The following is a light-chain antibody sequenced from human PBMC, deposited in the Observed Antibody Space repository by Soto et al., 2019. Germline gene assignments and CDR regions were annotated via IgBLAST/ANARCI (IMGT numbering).Light chain of an antibody. CDR2: EAS. CDR1: QSINRG. CDR3: EDYSSLSGLT. Sequence: DIQMTQSPSTLSASVGDRVTITCRASQSINRGLAWYQQKPGKAPKLLIYEASNLKSGVPSRFSGSGSATEFTLTISSLQPDDFGTYYCEDYSSLSGLTFGGGTKVDIK. V-gene: IGKV1-5*03. J-gene: IGKJ4*01.